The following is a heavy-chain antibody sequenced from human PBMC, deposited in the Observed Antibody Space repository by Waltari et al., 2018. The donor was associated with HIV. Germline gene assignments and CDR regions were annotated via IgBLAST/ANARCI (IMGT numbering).Heavy chain of an antibody. CDR2: IRSKAYGGTT. CDR1: GFTFGDYA. Sequence: EVQLVESGGGLVQPGRSLRLSCTASGFTFGDYAMSWFRQAPGKGLEWVGFIRSKAYGGTTEYAASVKGRFTISRDDSKSIAYLQMNSLKTEDTAVYYCTRDGGIVVVPAAGGNWFDPWGQGTLVTVSS. CDR3: TRDGGIVVVPAAGGNWFDP. J-gene: IGHJ5*02. V-gene: IGHV3-49*03. D-gene: IGHD2-2*01.